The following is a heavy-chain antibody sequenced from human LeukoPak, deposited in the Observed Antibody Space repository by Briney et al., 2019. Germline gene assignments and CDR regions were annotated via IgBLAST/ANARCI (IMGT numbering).Heavy chain of an antibody. Sequence: GAPLKISFKGSGYRFTSYCIGWVRPMPGKGLEWMGIIYPGDSDTRYSPSFQGQVTISADKSISTAYLQWSSLKASDTAMYYCARAVAAQESYYYYGMDVWGQGTTVTVSS. CDR1: GYRFTSYC. CDR2: IYPGDSDT. D-gene: IGHD6-19*01. CDR3: ARAVAAQESYYYYGMDV. J-gene: IGHJ6*02. V-gene: IGHV5-51*01.